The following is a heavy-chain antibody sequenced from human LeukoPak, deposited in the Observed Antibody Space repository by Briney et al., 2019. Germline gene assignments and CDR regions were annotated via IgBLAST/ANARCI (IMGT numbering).Heavy chain of an antibody. Sequence: PSETLSLTCTVSGGSISSYYWSWIRQPPGKGLQWIGTISYSGSTSYNPSLKSRVTISVDTSKNQFSLKLSSVTAADTAVYYCARLPELVDAFDIWGQGTMVTVSS. CDR2: ISYSGST. V-gene: IGHV4-39*01. D-gene: IGHD1-14*01. CDR1: GGSISSYY. CDR3: ARLPELVDAFDI. J-gene: IGHJ3*02.